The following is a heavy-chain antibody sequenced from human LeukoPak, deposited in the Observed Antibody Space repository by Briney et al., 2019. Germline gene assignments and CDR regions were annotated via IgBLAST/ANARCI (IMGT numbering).Heavy chain of an antibody. CDR2: IIPIFGTE. CDR1: GGTFSSYA. D-gene: IGHD6-19*01. CDR3: ASRSVPGIAVAGTPLYYYYYGMDV. Sequence: SVKVSCKASGGTFSSYAISWVRQAPGQGLEWMGGIIPIFGTENYAQKFQGRGTITADESTSTAYMDLSSLRSEDTAVYCCASRSVPGIAVAGTPLYYYYYGMDVWGQGTTVTVSS. V-gene: IGHV1-69*13. J-gene: IGHJ6*02.